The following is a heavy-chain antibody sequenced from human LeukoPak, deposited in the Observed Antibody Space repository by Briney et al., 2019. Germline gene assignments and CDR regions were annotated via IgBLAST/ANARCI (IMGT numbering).Heavy chain of an antibody. CDR3: ARGTPRYYYGSGSYYNPINWFDP. J-gene: IGHJ5*02. V-gene: IGHV4-34*01. Sequence: SETLSLTCAVYGGSLSGYYWSWIRQPPGKGLEWIGEINHSGSTNYNPSLKSRVTISVDTSKNQFSLKLSSVTAADTAVYYCARGTPRYYYGSGSYYNPINWFDPWGQGTLVTVSS. CDR1: GGSLSGYY. CDR2: INHSGST. D-gene: IGHD3-10*01.